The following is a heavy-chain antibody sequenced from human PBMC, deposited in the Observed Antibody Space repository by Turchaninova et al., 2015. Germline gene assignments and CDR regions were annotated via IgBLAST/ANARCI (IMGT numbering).Heavy chain of an antibody. CDR3: ARGLSLGDYFDY. V-gene: IGHV4-30-4*01. Sequence: QVQLQESGPGLVKPSQTLSLTCSVSGGSISSGAYYWNWVRQPPGKGLEWVGYIFYSGGSFNNPSRKGRVTMSVDTSKNQFSLNVSSVTAADTAVYYCARGLSLGDYFDYWGQGTLVTVSS. CDR1: GGSISSGAYY. J-gene: IGHJ4*02. CDR2: IFYSGGS. D-gene: IGHD3-16*01.